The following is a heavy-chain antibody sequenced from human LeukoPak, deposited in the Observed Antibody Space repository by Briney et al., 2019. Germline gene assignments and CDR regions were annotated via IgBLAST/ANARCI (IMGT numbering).Heavy chain of an antibody. CDR2: IIPIFGTA. Sequence: ASVKVSCKASGYTFTSYDISWVRQAPGQGLEWMGGIIPIFGTANYAQKFQGRVTITADESTSTAYLELSSLRSEDTAVYYCARRRRAYGSGSYSAPFDYWGQGTLVTVSS. V-gene: IGHV1-69*13. CDR1: GYTFTSYD. D-gene: IGHD3-10*01. CDR3: ARRRRAYGSGSYSAPFDY. J-gene: IGHJ4*02.